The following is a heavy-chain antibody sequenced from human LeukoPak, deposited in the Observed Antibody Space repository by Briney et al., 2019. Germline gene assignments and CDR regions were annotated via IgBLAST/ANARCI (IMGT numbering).Heavy chain of an antibody. J-gene: IGHJ4*02. D-gene: IGHD2/OR15-2a*01. Sequence: GGSLRLSCAASGNYWMHWVRQVPGKGLVWDSHINSDGSWTSYADSVKGRFTISKDNAKNTVYLQMNSLRAEDTAVYYCVSFYETYWGRGTLVTVSS. CDR1: GNYW. CDR2: INSDGSWT. CDR3: VSFYETY. V-gene: IGHV3-74*01.